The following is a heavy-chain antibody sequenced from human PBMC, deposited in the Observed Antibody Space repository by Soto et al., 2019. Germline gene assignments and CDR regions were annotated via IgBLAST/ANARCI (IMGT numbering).Heavy chain of an antibody. V-gene: IGHV4-39*01. J-gene: IGHJ4*02. CDR3: ARRSQWLVRDY. CDR2: IYYSGST. CDR1: GGSISSSSYY. D-gene: IGHD6-19*01. Sequence: SETLSLTCTVSGGSISSSSYYWGWIRQPPGKGLEWIGSIYYSGSTYYNPSLKSRVTISVDTSKNQFSLKLSSVTAADTAVYYCARRSQWLVRDYWGQGTLVTVSS.